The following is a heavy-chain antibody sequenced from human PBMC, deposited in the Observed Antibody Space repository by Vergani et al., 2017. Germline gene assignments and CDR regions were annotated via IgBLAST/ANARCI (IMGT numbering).Heavy chain of an antibody. D-gene: IGHD1-26*01. CDR3: ATLGATMKIDAFDI. CDR1: GYTFTSYG. CDR2: ISAYNGNT. V-gene: IGHV1-18*01. J-gene: IGHJ3*02. Sequence: QVQLVQSGAEVKKPGASVKVSCKASGYTFTSYGISWVRQAPGQGLEWMGWISAYNGNTNYAQKLQGRVTITTDTSTRTADMELRSLRSDDTAVYYCATLGATMKIDAFDIWGQGTMVTVSS.